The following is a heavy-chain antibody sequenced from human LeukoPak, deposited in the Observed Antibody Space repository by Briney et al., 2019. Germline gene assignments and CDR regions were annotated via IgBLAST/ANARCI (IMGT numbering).Heavy chain of an antibody. CDR2: IKQDGSEK. D-gene: IGHD5-12*01. Sequence: GGSLRLSCAASGLTFSSYWMSWVRQAPGKGLEWVANIKQDGSEKYYVDSVKGRFTISRDNAKNSLYLQMNSLRAEDTAVYYCARQYSGYDTYYFDYWGQGTLVTVSS. CDR1: GLTFSSYW. J-gene: IGHJ4*02. CDR3: ARQYSGYDTYYFDY. V-gene: IGHV3-7*01.